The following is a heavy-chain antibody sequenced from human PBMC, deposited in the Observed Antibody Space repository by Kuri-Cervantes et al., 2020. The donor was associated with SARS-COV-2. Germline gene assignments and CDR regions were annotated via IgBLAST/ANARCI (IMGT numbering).Heavy chain of an antibody. CDR1: GFTFSSYW. CDR2: IKQDGSEK. D-gene: IGHD6-6*01. J-gene: IGHJ6*03. Sequence: GESLKISCAASGFTFSSYWMSWVRQAPGEGLEWVANIKQDGSEKYYVDSVKGRFTISRDNAKNSLYLQMNSLRAEDTAVYYCARRIRIAARPHYMDVWGKGTTVTVSS. V-gene: IGHV3-7*01. CDR3: ARRIRIAARPHYMDV.